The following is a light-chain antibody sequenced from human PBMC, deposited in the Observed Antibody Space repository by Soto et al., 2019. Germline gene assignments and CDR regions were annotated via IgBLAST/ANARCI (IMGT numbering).Light chain of an antibody. CDR2: EDT. CDR3: CSYAGRNSWV. Sequence: QLVLTQPASVSGSPGQSITISCTGTSGDIGSYNLLFWYQQHAGKAPKLMIYEDTKRPSGVSDRFSASKSGTTASLTISGLEAEDEADYYCCSYAGRNSWVFGGGTKVTVL. V-gene: IGLV2-23*01. CDR1: SGDIGSYNL. J-gene: IGLJ3*02.